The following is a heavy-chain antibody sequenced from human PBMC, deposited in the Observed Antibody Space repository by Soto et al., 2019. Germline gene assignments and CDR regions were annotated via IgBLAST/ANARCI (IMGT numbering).Heavy chain of an antibody. J-gene: IGHJ5*02. CDR2: IYYSGYT. V-gene: IGHV4-39*01. D-gene: IGHD3-10*01. Sequence: SETLSLTCTVSGGSISSSSYYWGWIRQPPGKGLEWIGSIYYSGYTYYNPSLKSRVTISVDTSKNQFSLKLSSVTAADTAVYYCAAGVSSTAYVSHLNWLDPWGQGVLVTVSS. CDR1: GGSISSSSYY. CDR3: AAGVSSTAYVSHLNWLDP.